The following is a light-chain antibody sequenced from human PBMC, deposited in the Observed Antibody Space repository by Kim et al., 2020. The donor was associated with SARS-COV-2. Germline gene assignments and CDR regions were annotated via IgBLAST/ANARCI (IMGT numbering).Light chain of an antibody. V-gene: IGKV1-9*01. CDR1: QGISSY. J-gene: IGKJ1*01. CDR2: AAS. Sequence: PEPVGDRVTIPCRASQGISSYLAWYQQKPGKAPKLLIYAASPLESGVPSRFRGSGSGTDFTLTISSLQPEDFATYYCQQLNSYRTFGQGTKVDIK. CDR3: QQLNSYRT.